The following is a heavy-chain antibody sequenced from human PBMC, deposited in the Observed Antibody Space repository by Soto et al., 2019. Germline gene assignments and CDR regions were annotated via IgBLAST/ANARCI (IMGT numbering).Heavy chain of an antibody. Sequence: GESLKISCKGSGYRFTNYWIGWVRQMPGKGLEWMGIIYPGDSDTRYSPSFQGQVTISADKSITTAYLQWSSLKASDTAMYYCARFNFGDGYNYDYWGQGTLVTVSS. CDR2: IYPGDSDT. D-gene: IGHD5-12*01. V-gene: IGHV5-51*01. CDR3: ARFNFGDGYNYDY. CDR1: GYRFTNYW. J-gene: IGHJ4*02.